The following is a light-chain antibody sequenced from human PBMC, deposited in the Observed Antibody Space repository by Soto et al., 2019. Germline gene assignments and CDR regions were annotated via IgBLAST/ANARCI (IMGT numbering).Light chain of an antibody. CDR3: QQYNSHSSYT. V-gene: IGKV1-5*03. J-gene: IGKJ2*01. Sequence: DIQMTQSPSTLSASVGDRVTITCRASQSINTWLAWHQQKPGKAPKLLIYKASSLGSGVPSRFSGSGSGTDFTLTISSLQPDDFAIYYCQQYNSHSSYTFGQGTKLEIK. CDR1: QSINTW. CDR2: KAS.